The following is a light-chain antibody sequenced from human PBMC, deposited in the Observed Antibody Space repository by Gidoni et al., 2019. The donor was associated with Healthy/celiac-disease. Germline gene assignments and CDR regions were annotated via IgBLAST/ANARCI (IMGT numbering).Light chain of an antibody. CDR2: GNS. CDR1: SANIGAGYD. V-gene: IGLV1-40*01. CDR3: QSYDSSLSGSV. J-gene: IGLJ3*02. Sequence: QSVLTQPPSVSGAPGQRVTISCTWSSANIGAGYDVHWYQQHPGQAPKLLIYGNSNRPSGFPDRFTGSKSGTAASLAITGLQAEDEADYYGQSYDSSLSGSVFGGGTKLTVL.